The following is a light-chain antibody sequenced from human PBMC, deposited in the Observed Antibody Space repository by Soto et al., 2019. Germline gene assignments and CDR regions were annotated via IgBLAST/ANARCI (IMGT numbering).Light chain of an antibody. V-gene: IGKV3-11*01. CDR3: QQYQWAPDT. CDR1: QSVSSY. J-gene: IGKJ5*01. Sequence: EIVLTQSPATLSLSPGERATLSCRASQSVSSYLAWYKKKPGQAPRLLIYDASNRDTGIPARVSGSGSGTDVTLTVSRLEPEDFAVYDGQQYQWAPDTFGQGTRLEIK. CDR2: DAS.